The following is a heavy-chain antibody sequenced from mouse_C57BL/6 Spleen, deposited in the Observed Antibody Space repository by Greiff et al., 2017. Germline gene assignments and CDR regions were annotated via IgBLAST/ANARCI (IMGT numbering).Heavy chain of an antibody. Sequence: VQLQQPGAELVRPGSSVKLSCKASGYTFTSYWMHWVKQRPIQGLEWIGNIDPSDSETHYNQKFKDKATLTVDKSSSTAYMQLSSLTSEDSAVYYCARQRPGSSYGYFDVWGTGTTVTVSS. CDR3: ARQRPGSSYGYFDV. CDR1: GYTFTSYW. V-gene: IGHV1-52*01. J-gene: IGHJ1*03. CDR2: IDPSDSET. D-gene: IGHD1-1*01.